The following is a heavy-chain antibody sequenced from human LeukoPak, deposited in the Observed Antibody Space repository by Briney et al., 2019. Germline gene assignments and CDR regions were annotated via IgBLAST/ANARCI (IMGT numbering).Heavy chain of an antibody. J-gene: IGHJ6*02. CDR3: AKERSSASTYYYYYGMDV. V-gene: IGHV3-23*01. D-gene: IGHD2-2*01. Sequence: GGSLRLSCAASGFTFSNYAMSWVRQAPGKGPEWVSAISGSGGRTYYADSVKGRFTISRDNSKNTLYLQMNSLRAEDTAIYYCAKERSSASTYYYYYGMDVWGQGTTVTVSS. CDR1: GFTFSNYA. CDR2: ISGSGGRT.